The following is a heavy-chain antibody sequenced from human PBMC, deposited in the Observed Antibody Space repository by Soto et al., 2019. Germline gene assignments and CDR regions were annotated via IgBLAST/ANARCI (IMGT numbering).Heavy chain of an antibody. CDR3: TRTDSSGYWGQYYFDY. Sequence: GGSLRLSCAASGFTFSGSAMHWVRQASGKGLEWVGRIRSKANSYATAYAASVKGRFTISRDDSKNTAYLQMNSLKTEDTAVYYCTRTDSSGYWGQYYFDYWGQGTLVTVSS. CDR1: GFTFSGSA. V-gene: IGHV3-73*01. D-gene: IGHD3-22*01. CDR2: IRSKANSYAT. J-gene: IGHJ4*02.